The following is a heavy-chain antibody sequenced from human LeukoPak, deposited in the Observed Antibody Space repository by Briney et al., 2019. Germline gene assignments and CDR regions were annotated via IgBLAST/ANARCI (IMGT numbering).Heavy chain of an antibody. CDR1: GFTFSSYE. J-gene: IGHJ6*02. D-gene: IGHD3-3*01. Sequence: GGSLRLSCAASGFTFSSYEMNWVRQAPGKGLEWVSYISSSGSTIYYADSVKGRFTISRDNAKNSLYLQMNSLRAEDTAVYYCAREVYDFWSGLYYYYYGMDVWGQGTTVTVSS. V-gene: IGHV3-48*03. CDR3: AREVYDFWSGLYYYYYGMDV. CDR2: ISSSGSTI.